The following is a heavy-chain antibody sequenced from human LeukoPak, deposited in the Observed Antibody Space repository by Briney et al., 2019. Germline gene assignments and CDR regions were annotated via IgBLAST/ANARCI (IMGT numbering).Heavy chain of an antibody. D-gene: IGHD3-10*01. V-gene: IGHV3-13*05. J-gene: IGHJ3*02. CDR3: ARGYGSGRSLRDAFDI. CDR1: GFTFSSYD. Sequence: GGSLRLSCAASGFTFSSYDMHWVRQATGKGLEWVSAIGTAGDPYYPGSVKGRFTISRENAKNSLYLQMNSLRAGDTAVYHCARGYGSGRSLRDAFDIWGQGTMVTVSS. CDR2: IGTAGDP.